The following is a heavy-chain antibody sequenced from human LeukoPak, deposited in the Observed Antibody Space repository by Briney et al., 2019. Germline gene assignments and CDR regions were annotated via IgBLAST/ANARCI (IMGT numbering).Heavy chain of an antibody. CDR2: ISGSGETT. D-gene: IGHD1-26*01. J-gene: IGHJ4*02. Sequence: GSLRLSCAASGFTFRNHSMNWVRQAPGKGLEWVSVISGSGETTYYADSVKGRFTISRDNSQNTLYLQMSSLRGKDTALYYCAKDRGMVGASVRAFDYWGQGTLVTVSS. V-gene: IGHV3-23*01. CDR1: GFTFRNHS. CDR3: AKDRGMVGASVRAFDY.